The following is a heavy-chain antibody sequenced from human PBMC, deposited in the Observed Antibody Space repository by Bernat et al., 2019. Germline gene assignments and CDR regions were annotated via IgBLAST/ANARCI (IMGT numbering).Heavy chain of an antibody. J-gene: IGHJ4*02. CDR2: LFYSGKT. CDR3: ATYVSGTWALAY. CDR1: GGAISAGSYH. Sequence: QLHLQESGPGLVKPSETLSLTCSVSGGAISAGSYHCAWIRQPPGKGLEWIGSLFYSGKTEFNPSFESRVTISRDTSNNQVSLNLRSVTAADTAMYYCATYVSGTWALAYWGQGTLVTVS. D-gene: IGHD3-10*02. V-gene: IGHV4-39*01.